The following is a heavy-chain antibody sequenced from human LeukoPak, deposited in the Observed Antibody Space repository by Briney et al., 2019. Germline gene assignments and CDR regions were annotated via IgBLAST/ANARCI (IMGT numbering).Heavy chain of an antibody. V-gene: IGHV1-2*02. CDR3: AREGTRGYPHYYYMDV. J-gene: IGHJ6*03. Sequence: ASVKVSCKASGYTFTGYYMHWVRQAPGQGLEWMGWINPNSGGTNYAQKFQGRVTMTRDTSISTAYMELSRLRSDDTAVYYCAREGTRGYPHYYYMDVWGKGTTVTVSS. CDR1: GYTFTGYY. D-gene: IGHD3-22*01. CDR2: INPNSGGT.